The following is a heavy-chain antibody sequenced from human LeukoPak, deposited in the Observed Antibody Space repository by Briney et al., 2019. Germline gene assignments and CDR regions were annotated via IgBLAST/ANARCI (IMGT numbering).Heavy chain of an antibody. CDR3: AKDKNGPET. CDR2: IYGGGGT. Sequence: GGSLRLSCAASGFTVSNNYMAWVRQAPGKGLEWVSVIYGGGGTYYGPSARGRFTISRDNSQNTLYLQMNSLRAEDTAVYYCAKDKNGPETWGQGTLVTVSS. D-gene: IGHD1-14*01. V-gene: IGHV3-53*01. J-gene: IGHJ4*02. CDR1: GFTVSNNY.